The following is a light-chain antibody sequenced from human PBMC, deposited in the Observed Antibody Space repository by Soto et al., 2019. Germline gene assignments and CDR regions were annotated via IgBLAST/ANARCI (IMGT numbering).Light chain of an antibody. V-gene: IGKV1-9*01. Sequence: IQLTQSPSFLSASVGDRVAITCRASRGISNSLAWYQQKPGKAPKLLIYAASTLQSGVPSRFSGSGSGTEFTLTVSSLQPEDFATYYCQQFNSFSFNFGPGTKVDIK. CDR3: QQFNSFSFN. CDR1: RGISNS. J-gene: IGKJ3*01. CDR2: AAS.